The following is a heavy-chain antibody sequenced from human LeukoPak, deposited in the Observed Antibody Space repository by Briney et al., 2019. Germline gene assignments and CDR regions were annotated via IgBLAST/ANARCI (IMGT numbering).Heavy chain of an antibody. CDR1: GGSISSYY. J-gene: IGHJ5*02. CDR2: IYTSGST. V-gene: IGHV4-4*07. D-gene: IGHD3-3*01. CDR3: ARDRIDFWSGPNWFDP. Sequence: SETLSLTCTVSGGSISSYYWSWIRQPAGKGLEWIGRIYTSGSTNYNPSLKSRVTMSVDTSKNKFYLKLSSVTAADTAVYYCARDRIDFWSGPNWFDPWGQGTLVTVSS.